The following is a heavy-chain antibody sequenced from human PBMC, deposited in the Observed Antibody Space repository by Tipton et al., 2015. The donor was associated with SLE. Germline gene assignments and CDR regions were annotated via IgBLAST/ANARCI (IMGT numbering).Heavy chain of an antibody. Sequence: LRLSCAVYGGSFSGYYWSWIRQPPGKGLEWIGEINHSGSTNYNPSLKSRVTISVDTPKNQFSLKLSSVTAADTAVYYCARGVVAATHWFDPWGQGTLVTVSS. V-gene: IGHV4-34*01. J-gene: IGHJ5*02. D-gene: IGHD2-15*01. CDR3: ARGVVAATHWFDP. CDR2: INHSGST. CDR1: GGSFSGYY.